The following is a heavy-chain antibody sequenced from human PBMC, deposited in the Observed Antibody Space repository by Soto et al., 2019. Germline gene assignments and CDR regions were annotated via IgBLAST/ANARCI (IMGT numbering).Heavy chain of an antibody. V-gene: IGHV3-30*18. CDR3: AKDGSHNFDY. J-gene: IGHJ4*02. D-gene: IGHD1-26*01. Sequence: QVQLVESGGSVVQPGRSLRLSCAASGFTFSHYAMHWVRQAPGKGLEWVALMSYDGSNEYYADSVKGRFTISRDNSKNTLYLQMNSMRAEDTAVYYCAKDGSHNFDYWGQGNLVTVSS. CDR1: GFTFSHYA. CDR2: MSYDGSNE.